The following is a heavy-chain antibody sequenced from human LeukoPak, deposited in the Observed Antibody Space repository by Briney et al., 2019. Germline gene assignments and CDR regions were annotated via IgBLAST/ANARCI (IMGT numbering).Heavy chain of an antibody. Sequence: GESLKISCRASGYSFNSYWIGWVRRMPGKGLEWMGIIYPGDSDTRYSPSFQGHVTISADKSINTAYLQWSRLKASDTAMYYCARQDRTYDFYYYMDVWGSGTTVTVSS. CDR1: GYSFNSYW. CDR2: IYPGDSDT. CDR3: ARQDRTYDFYYYMDV. V-gene: IGHV5-51*01. J-gene: IGHJ6*03.